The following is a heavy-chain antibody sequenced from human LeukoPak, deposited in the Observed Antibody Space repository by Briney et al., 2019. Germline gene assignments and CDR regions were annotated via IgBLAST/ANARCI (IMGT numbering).Heavy chain of an antibody. Sequence: SETLSLTCTVSGGSISSSSYYWSWIRQPAGKGLEWIGRIYTSGNTDYNPSLKSRVTISVDTSKNQFSLKLSSVTAADTAVYYCARDGRDGYPYFDYWGQGTLVTVSS. CDR3: ARDGRDGYPYFDY. D-gene: IGHD5-24*01. CDR2: IYTSGNT. V-gene: IGHV4-61*02. J-gene: IGHJ4*02. CDR1: GGSISSSSYY.